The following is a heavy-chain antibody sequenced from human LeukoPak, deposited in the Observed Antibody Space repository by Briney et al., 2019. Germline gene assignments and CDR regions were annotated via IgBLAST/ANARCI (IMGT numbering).Heavy chain of an antibody. Sequence: GGSLRLSCAASGFTFSSYKMNWVRQAPGKGLEWVSSISGGSATYMYYADSLKGRFTISRDNAKNSLYLQMNSLRAEDTAVCYCARVLDITGTIFDAFDIWGQGTMVTVSS. CDR2: ISGGSATYM. D-gene: IGHD1-20*01. J-gene: IGHJ3*02. CDR1: GFTFSSYK. V-gene: IGHV3-21*01. CDR3: ARVLDITGTIFDAFDI.